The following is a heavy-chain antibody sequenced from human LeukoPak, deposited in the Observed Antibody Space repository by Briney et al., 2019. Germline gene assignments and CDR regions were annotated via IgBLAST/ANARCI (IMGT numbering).Heavy chain of an antibody. Sequence: GGSLRLSCAASGFTFDDYAMHWVRQAPGKGLEWVSGISWNSGSIGYADSVKGRFTISRDNAKNSPYLQMNSLRAEDTAVYYCARDAFLGYCSSTSSCFYGMDVWGQGTTVTVSS. CDR2: ISWNSGSI. J-gene: IGHJ6*02. CDR1: GFTFDDYA. D-gene: IGHD2-2*01. V-gene: IGHV3-9*01. CDR3: ARDAFLGYCSSTSSCFYGMDV.